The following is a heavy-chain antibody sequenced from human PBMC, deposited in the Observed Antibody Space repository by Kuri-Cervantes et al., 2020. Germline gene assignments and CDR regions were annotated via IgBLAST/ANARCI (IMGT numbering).Heavy chain of an antibody. D-gene: IGHD6-13*01. V-gene: IGHV1-69*05. CDR3: ARGRRSSSWYPADDY. Sequence: SVKVSCKASGGTFSSYAISWVRQAPGQGLEWMGGIIPIFGTANYAQKFQGRVTITTDGSRSTAYMELSSLRSEDTAVYYCARGRRSSSWYPADDYWGQGTLVTVSS. CDR2: IIPIFGTA. J-gene: IGHJ4*02. CDR1: GGTFSSYA.